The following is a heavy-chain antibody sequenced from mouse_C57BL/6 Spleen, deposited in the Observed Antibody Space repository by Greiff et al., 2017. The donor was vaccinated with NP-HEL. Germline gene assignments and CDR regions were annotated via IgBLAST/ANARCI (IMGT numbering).Heavy chain of an antibody. J-gene: IGHJ1*03. D-gene: IGHD1-1*01. Sequence: HLVESGPELVKPGASVKISCKASGYSFTDYNMNWVKQSNGKSLEWIGVINPNYGTTSYNQKFKGKATLTVDQSSSTAYMQLNSLTSEDSAVYYCARYYYGSSSSYWYFDVWGTGTTVTVSS. CDR3: ARYYYGSSSSYWYFDV. V-gene: IGHV1-39*01. CDR2: INPNYGTT. CDR1: GYSFTDYN.